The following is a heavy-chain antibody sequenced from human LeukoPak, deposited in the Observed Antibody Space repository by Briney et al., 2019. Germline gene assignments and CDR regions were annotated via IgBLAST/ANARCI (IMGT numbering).Heavy chain of an antibody. Sequence: GVSLRLSCAASGVTFSNYGMHWVRQAAGKGLECVADIWYDGSNKYYADSVKGRFTISRDNSKNTLYLQMNSLRAENTAVYYCARDRGSYGDFLFDYWGQGTLVNVSS. D-gene: IGHD4-17*01. CDR2: IWYDGSNK. CDR1: GVTFSNYG. CDR3: ARDRGSYGDFLFDY. J-gene: IGHJ4*02. V-gene: IGHV3-33*01.